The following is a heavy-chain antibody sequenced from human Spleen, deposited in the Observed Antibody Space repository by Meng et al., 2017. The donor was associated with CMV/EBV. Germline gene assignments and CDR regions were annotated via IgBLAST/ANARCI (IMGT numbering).Heavy chain of an antibody. D-gene: IGHD3-3*01. Sequence: SINCGNYCWSWIRQTPGTGLEWLGYISYSGSVYYNPSLQSRITISVDTSRNQFSLNLASVTAADTAVYYCARTPHITVFGVVIIRFDPWGQGTLVTVSS. CDR3: ARTPHITVFGVVIIRFDP. CDR2: ISYSGSV. J-gene: IGHJ5*02. V-gene: IGHV4-30-4*01. CDR1: SINCGNYC.